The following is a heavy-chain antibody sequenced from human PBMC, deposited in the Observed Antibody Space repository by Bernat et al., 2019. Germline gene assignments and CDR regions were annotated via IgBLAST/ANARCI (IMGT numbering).Heavy chain of an antibody. CDR1: GGSIGSTNW. V-gene: IGHV4-4*02. Sequence: QVQLHESGPGLVAPSGTLSLTCAVSGGSIGSTNWWNWVRQPPGKGLAWIGEIDHRGGTSYNPSLRSRVTVSVEKCKKRFTLELSTVTAAEGAVYYCAANESGSGSFPYWGEGTLVTVSS. CDR3: AANESGSGSFPY. CDR2: IDHRGGT. D-gene: IGHD3-10*01. J-gene: IGHJ4*03.